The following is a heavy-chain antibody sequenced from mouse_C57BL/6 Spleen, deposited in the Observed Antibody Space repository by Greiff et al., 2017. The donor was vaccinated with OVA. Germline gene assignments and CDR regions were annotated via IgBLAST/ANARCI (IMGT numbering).Heavy chain of an antibody. CDR2: IDPSDSYT. V-gene: IGHV1-69*01. Sequence: QVQLQQPGAELVMPGASVKLSCKASGYTFTSYWMHWVKQRPGQGLEWIGEIDPSDSYTNYNQKFKGNSTLTVDKSSSTAYMQLSSLTSEDSAVYYCARDYGSSYAMDDWGQGTSVTVSS. CDR1: GYTFTSYW. D-gene: IGHD1-1*01. J-gene: IGHJ4*01. CDR3: ARDYGSSYAMDD.